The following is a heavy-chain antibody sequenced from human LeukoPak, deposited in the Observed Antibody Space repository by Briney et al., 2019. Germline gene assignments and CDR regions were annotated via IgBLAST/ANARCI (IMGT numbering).Heavy chain of an antibody. CDR1: GYTLTELS. Sequence: ASVKVSCKVSGYTLTELSMHWVRQAPGKGLEWMGGFDPEDGETIYAQKFQGRVTMPEDTSTDTAYMELSSLRSEDTAVYYCATGEDRFGVVISFDYWGQGTLVTVSS. J-gene: IGHJ4*02. D-gene: IGHD3-3*01. CDR2: FDPEDGET. V-gene: IGHV1-24*01. CDR3: ATGEDRFGVVISFDY.